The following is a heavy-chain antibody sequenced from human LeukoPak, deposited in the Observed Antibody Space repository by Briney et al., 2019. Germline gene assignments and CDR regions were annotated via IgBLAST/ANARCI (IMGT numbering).Heavy chain of an antibody. Sequence: QPGGSLRLSCAASGCTFSDYWMHWVRQAPGKGLVWVSRINGDGTSTRYADSVKGRFTISRDNAKNTVYLQMNSLSAEDTAVYYCAKLVGATTGIDYWGQGTLVTVSS. D-gene: IGHD1-26*01. CDR1: GCTFSDYW. CDR2: INGDGTST. CDR3: AKLVGATTGIDY. V-gene: IGHV3-74*01. J-gene: IGHJ4*02.